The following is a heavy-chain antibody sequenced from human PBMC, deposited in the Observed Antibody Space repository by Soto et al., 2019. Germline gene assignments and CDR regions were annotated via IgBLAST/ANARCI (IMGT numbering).Heavy chain of an antibody. CDR1: GFTFSSYG. J-gene: IGHJ4*02. V-gene: IGHV3-33*01. CDR3: ARVAY. Sequence: GGSLRLSCAASGFTFSSYGMHWVRQAPGKGLEWVAVIWYDGSNKYYADSVKGRFIISRDNAQNSLFLQMNTLRPEDSAIYYCARVAYWGPGTQVTV. CDR2: IWYDGSNK.